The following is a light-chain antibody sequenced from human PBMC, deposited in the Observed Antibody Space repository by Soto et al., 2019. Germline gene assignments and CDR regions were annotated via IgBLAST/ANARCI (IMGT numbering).Light chain of an antibody. Sequence: QSALTQPASVSGSSGQSITFSCTGTSSDVGAYNYVSWYQQYPGKAPKLLIYEVSNRPSGVSKRFSGSKSGNTASLTISGLQTEDEADYYCSSYASSTTPYVFGTGTKVTVL. CDR2: EVS. J-gene: IGLJ1*01. CDR3: SSYASSTTPYV. V-gene: IGLV2-14*01. CDR1: SSDVGAYNY.